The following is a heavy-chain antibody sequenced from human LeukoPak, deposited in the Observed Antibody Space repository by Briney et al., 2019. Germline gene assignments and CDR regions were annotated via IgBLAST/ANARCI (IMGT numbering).Heavy chain of an antibody. J-gene: IGHJ3*02. Sequence: ASVKVSCKASGYTFTGYYLHWVRQAPGQGLEWMGCVNPNSGDTNYAQKFQGSVTMTRDTSISTVYMELSRLRSDDTAVYYCARDYEYCSGGSCYPNAFDIWGQGTMVTVSS. CDR3: ARDYEYCSGGSCYPNAFDI. CDR1: GYTFTGYY. CDR2: VNPNSGDT. V-gene: IGHV1-2*02. D-gene: IGHD2-15*01.